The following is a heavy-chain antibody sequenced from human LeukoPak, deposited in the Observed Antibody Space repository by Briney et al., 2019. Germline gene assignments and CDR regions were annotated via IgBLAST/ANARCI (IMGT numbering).Heavy chain of an antibody. CDR2: IWYDGSNK. Sequence: PGGSLRLSCAASGFTFSSYGMHWVRQAPGKGLEWVAVIWYDGSNKYYADSVKGRFTISRDNSKNTLYLQMNSLRAEDTAVYYCAREPGNYGDSAFDHWGQGPLVTVPS. D-gene: IGHD4-17*01. CDR1: GFTFSSYG. V-gene: IGHV3-33*01. CDR3: AREPGNYGDSAFDH. J-gene: IGHJ4*02.